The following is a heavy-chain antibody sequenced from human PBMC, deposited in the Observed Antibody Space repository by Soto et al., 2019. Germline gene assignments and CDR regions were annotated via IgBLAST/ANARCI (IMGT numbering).Heavy chain of an antibody. CDR2: ISSSSSTI. D-gene: IGHD2-2*01. CDR3: ARDGSVVPAAINWFDP. CDR1: GFTLSSYS. V-gene: IGHV3-48*01. J-gene: IGHJ5*02. Sequence: PGGSLRLSCAASGFTLSSYSINWVRQAPGKGLEWVSYISSSSSTIYYADSVKGRFTISRDNAKNSLYLQMNSLRAEDTAVYYCARDGSVVPAAINWFDPWGQGTLVTVSS.